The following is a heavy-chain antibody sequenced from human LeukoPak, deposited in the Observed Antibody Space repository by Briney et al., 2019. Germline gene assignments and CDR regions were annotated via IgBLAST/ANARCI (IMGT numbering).Heavy chain of an antibody. CDR1: GFTFYDYA. CDR3: ARGHYGMDV. J-gene: IGHJ6*02. V-gene: IGHV3-43*02. Sequence: GGSLRLSCAASGFTFYDYAMHWVRQAPGKGLEWVSLISGDGGSTYYADSVKGRFTISRDNSKNSLYLQMNSLRVEDTAVYYCARGHYGMDVWGQGTTVTVSS. CDR2: ISGDGGST.